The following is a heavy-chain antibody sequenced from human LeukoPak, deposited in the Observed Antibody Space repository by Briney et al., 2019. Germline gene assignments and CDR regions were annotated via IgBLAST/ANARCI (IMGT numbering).Heavy chain of an antibody. J-gene: IGHJ4*02. CDR1: GGSISSSSYY. CDR3: ARGRRYDYVWGSYRYGYYFDY. Sequence: KPSETLSLTCTVSGGSISSSSYYWSWIRQPPGKGLEWIGEINHSGSTNYNPSLKSRVTISVDTSKNQFSLKLSSVTAADTAVYYCARGRRYDYVWGSYRYGYYFDYWGQGTLVTVSS. CDR2: INHSGST. D-gene: IGHD3-16*02. V-gene: IGHV4-39*07.